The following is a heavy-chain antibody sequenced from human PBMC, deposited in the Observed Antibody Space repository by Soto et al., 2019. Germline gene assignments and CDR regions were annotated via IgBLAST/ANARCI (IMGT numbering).Heavy chain of an antibody. CDR2: ISAYSGNT. V-gene: IGHV1-18*04. J-gene: IGHJ4*01. Sequence: QVQLVQSGAEVKKPGASVKVSCKASGYTFTTYGITWVRQAPGQGIEWMGWISAYSGNTNYAQKIQGRLTVTTDTSTNTAYMDLRSLRSDDTAVYYCARVVKAGDYGDYGRYYFDYWGHGTLGTVSS. CDR1: GYTFTTYG. D-gene: IGHD4-17*01. CDR3: ARVVKAGDYGDYGRYYFDY.